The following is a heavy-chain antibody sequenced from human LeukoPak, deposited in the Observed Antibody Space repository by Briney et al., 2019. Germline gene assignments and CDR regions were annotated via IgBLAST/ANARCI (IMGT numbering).Heavy chain of an antibody. V-gene: IGHV3-20*03. CDR1: GFTFDDYG. CDR3: ARGGAYYYYMDV. CDR2: LNWDGVST. J-gene: IGHJ6*03. D-gene: IGHD4/OR15-4a*01. Sequence: GGSLRLSSAASGFTFDDYGMSWVRQPPGKGLEWVSGLNWDGVSTGYADSAKGRFTISRDNAKNSLYLQMNSLRAEDTAVYYCARGGAYYYYMDVWGKGTTVTVSS.